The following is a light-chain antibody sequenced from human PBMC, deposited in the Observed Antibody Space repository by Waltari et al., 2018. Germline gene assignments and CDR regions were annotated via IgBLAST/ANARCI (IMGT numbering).Light chain of an antibody. Sequence: QSALTQPRPVSGSPGQPVTISCTGTSSDVGGYNYVSWYQHHPGKAPKLIIYDVKKRPSGVPDRFSGSKSGNTASLTISRLQAEDEADYFCCSYAGNYVFGTGTKVTVL. CDR2: DVK. CDR1: SSDVGGYNY. J-gene: IGLJ1*01. V-gene: IGLV2-11*01. CDR3: CSYAGNYV.